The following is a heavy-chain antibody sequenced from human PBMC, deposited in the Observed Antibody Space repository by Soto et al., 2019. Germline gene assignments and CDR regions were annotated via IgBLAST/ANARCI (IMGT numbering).Heavy chain of an antibody. Sequence: SETLSLTCAVSGGSISSGGYSWNWIRQPPGKGLEWIGYIYQSGSTSYNPSLKSRVTISVDRSKNQFSLKLSSVTAADTAVYYCARERWGACSGGSCLRYFEDWGQGTRVTVSS. CDR3: ARERWGACSGGSCLRYFED. V-gene: IGHV4-30-2*01. J-gene: IGHJ4*02. D-gene: IGHD2-15*01. CDR2: IYQSGST. CDR1: GGSISSGGYS.